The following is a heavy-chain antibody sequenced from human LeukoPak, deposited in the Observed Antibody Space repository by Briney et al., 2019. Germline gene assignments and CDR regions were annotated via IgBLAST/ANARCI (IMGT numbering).Heavy chain of an antibody. CDR1: GLTFSSHA. CDR3: ARAPQGLTWLPQDAFDI. CDR2: ISYDGSNK. D-gene: IGHD5-24*01. Sequence: PGGSLRLSCADSGLTFSSHAMHWVRQAPGKGLEWVAVISYDGSNKYYADSVKGRFTISRDNSRNTLYLQMNSLRAVDTAFYYCARAPQGLTWLPQDAFDIWGQGTMVTVSS. J-gene: IGHJ3*02. V-gene: IGHV3-30*04.